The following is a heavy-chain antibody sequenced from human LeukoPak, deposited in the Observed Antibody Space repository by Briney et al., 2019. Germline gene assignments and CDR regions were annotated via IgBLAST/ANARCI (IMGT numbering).Heavy chain of an antibody. CDR2: IIPIFGTA. Sequence: ASVKVSCKASGYTFTSYYMHWVRQAPGQGLEWMGGIIPIFGTANYAQKFQGRVTITADESTSTAYMELSSLRSEDTAVYYCARSSRGWPNYYYYYYMDVWGKGTTVTISS. J-gene: IGHJ6*03. CDR1: GYTFTSYY. V-gene: IGHV1-69*13. CDR3: ARSSRGWPNYYYYYYMDV. D-gene: IGHD6-19*01.